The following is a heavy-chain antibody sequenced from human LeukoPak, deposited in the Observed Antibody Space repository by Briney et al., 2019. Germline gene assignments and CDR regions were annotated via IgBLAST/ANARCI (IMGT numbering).Heavy chain of an antibody. D-gene: IGHD2/OR15-2a*01. J-gene: IGHJ4*02. CDR3: ARVSLTAQYLLDY. Sequence: ASVKVSCKASVYTFTAYYVYWVRQAPGQGLEWMGWINPNSGGTNYAQKFQGRVTMTRDTSISTAYVELSRLTSDDTAVYYCARVSLTAQYLLDYWGQGTLVTVSS. V-gene: IGHV1-2*02. CDR1: VYTFTAYY. CDR2: INPNSGGT.